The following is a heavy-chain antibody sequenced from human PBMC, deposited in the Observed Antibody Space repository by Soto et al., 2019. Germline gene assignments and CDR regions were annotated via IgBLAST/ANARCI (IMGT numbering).Heavy chain of an antibody. CDR3: ARAITGTNNDAFDI. Sequence: SETLSLTCAVYGGSFSGYYWSWIRQPPGKGLEWIGEINHSGSTNYNPSLKSRVTISVDTSKNQFSLKLSSVTAADTAVYYCARAITGTNNDAFDIWGQGTMVTVS. D-gene: IGHD1-7*01. V-gene: IGHV4-34*01. CDR1: GGSFSGYY. J-gene: IGHJ3*02. CDR2: INHSGST.